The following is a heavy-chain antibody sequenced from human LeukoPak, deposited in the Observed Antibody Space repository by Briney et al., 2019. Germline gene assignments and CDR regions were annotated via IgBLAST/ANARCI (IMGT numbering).Heavy chain of an antibody. D-gene: IGHD4-17*01. J-gene: IGHJ6*02. CDR1: GFTFSDCA. V-gene: IGHV3-23*01. Sequence: GGSLRLSCAASGFTFSDCAMTWVRQAPGKGLEWVSSIGSDDNKHYSESVKGRFTISRDNSKNTLYLQMNSLRAEDTAVYYCARAPPTVTKHGMDVWGQGTTVTVS. CDR2: IGSDDNK. CDR3: ARAPPTVTKHGMDV.